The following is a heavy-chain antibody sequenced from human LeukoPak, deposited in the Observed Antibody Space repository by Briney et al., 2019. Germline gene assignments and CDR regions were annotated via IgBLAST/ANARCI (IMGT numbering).Heavy chain of an antibody. Sequence: GGSLRLSCAASGFTFSSYDMHWVRQATGKGLEWVSTIGAAGEMFYPGSVKGRFTISRDDAKNSMYLQMNSLRAGDTAVYYCVRRLRDWSSGFDYWGQGILVTVSS. J-gene: IGHJ4*02. CDR3: VRRLRDWSSGFDY. CDR1: GFTFSSYD. CDR2: IGAAGEM. V-gene: IGHV3-13*04. D-gene: IGHD3/OR15-3a*01.